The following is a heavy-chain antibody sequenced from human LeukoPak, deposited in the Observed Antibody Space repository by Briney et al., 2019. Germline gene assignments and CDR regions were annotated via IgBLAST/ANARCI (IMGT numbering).Heavy chain of an antibody. CDR2: INTNTGNP. D-gene: IGHD5-12*01. Sequence: ASVKVSCKASGYTFTSYAMNSVRQAPGQGLEWMGWINTNTGNPTYAQGFTGRFVFSLDTSVSTAYLQISSLKAEDTAVYYCARRGIPGRYSGYSYYFDYWGQGTLVTVSS. CDR3: ARRGIPGRYSGYSYYFDY. J-gene: IGHJ4*02. V-gene: IGHV7-4-1*02. CDR1: GYTFTSYA.